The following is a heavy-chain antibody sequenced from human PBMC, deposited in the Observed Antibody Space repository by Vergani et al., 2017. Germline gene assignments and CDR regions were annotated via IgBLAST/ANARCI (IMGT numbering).Heavy chain of an antibody. CDR2: ISYDGSNK. J-gene: IGHJ5*02. CDR1: GFTFSSYG. D-gene: IGHD6-13*01. Sequence: QVQLVESGGGVVQPGRSLRLSCAASGFTFSSYGMHWVRQAPGKGLEWVAVISYDGSNKYYADSVKGRFTISRDNSKNTLYLQMNSLRAEDTAVYYCAKDPTTTSIAAAGTNWFDPWGQGTLVTVSS. CDR3: AKDPTTTSIAAAGTNWFDP. V-gene: IGHV3-30*18.